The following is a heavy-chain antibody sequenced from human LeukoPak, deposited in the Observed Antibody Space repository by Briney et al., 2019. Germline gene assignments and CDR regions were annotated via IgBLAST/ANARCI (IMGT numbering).Heavy chain of an antibody. CDR2: VNPNSGGT. CDR1: GYTFTGYH. D-gene: IGHD1-26*01. Sequence: ASVEVSCKASGYTFTGYHIHWVRQAPGQGLEWLGRVNPNSGGTNYAQKSQGRVTMTRDTSISTAYMELSRLRSDDTAVYYCARSNGSYDIDYWGQGTLVTVSS. J-gene: IGHJ4*02. CDR3: ARSNGSYDIDY. V-gene: IGHV1-2*06.